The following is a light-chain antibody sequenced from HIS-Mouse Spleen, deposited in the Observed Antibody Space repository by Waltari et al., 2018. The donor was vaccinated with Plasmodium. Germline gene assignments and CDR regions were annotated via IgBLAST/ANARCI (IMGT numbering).Light chain of an antibody. J-gene: IGLJ3*02. CDR3: YSTDSSGNHRV. CDR1: AFPKKY. Sequence: SYELTPPPSVSVSPGQTARITCSGDAFPKKYAYWYQQKSGQATVLVTYEDSKRPSGIPERFSGSSSGTMATLTISGAQVEDEADYYCYSTDSSGNHRVFGGGTKLTVL. V-gene: IGLV3-10*01. CDR2: EDS.